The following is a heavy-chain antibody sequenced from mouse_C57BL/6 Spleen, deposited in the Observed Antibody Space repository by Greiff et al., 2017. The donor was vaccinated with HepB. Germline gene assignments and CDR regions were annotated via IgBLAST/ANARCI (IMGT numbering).Heavy chain of an antibody. J-gene: IGHJ4*01. CDR3: ASGGDTHLYAMDY. CDR2: INPYNGGT. V-gene: IGHV1-19*01. Sequence: VQLQQSGPVLVKPGASVKMSCKASGYTFTDYYMNWVKQSHGKSLEWIGVINPYNGGTSYNQKFKGKATLTVDKSSSTAYMELNSLTSEDSAVYYCASGGDTHLYAMDYWGQGTSVTVSS. CDR1: GYTFTDYY. D-gene: IGHD3-3*01.